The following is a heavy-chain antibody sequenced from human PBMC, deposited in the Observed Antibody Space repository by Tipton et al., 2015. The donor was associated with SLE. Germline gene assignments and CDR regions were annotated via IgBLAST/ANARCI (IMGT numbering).Heavy chain of an antibody. CDR1: GGSISSSSYY. D-gene: IGHD3-3*01. CDR2: IYYSGST. J-gene: IGHJ6*03. V-gene: IGHV4-39*01. Sequence: LRLSCTVSGGSISSSSYYWGWIRQPPGKGLEWIGSIYYSGSTYYNPSPKSRVTISVDTSKNQFSLKLSSVTAADTAVYYCARRDQLLRSLAYYYYMDVWGKGTTVTVSS. CDR3: ARRDQLLRSLAYYYYMDV.